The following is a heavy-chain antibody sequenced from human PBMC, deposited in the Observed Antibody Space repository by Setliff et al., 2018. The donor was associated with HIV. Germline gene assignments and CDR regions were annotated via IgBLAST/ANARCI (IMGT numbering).Heavy chain of an antibody. Sequence: PSETLSLTCTVSGVSISDYYWTWIRQPPGKGLEWIGYIYYSGFTFYNPSLRSRVTISVDTSKNQFSLKLSSVTAADTAVYYCARGVAAAGLWGQGTLVTVSS. CDR1: GVSISDYY. CDR3: ARGVAAAGL. J-gene: IGHJ4*02. CDR2: IYYSGFT. V-gene: IGHV4-59*12. D-gene: IGHD6-13*01.